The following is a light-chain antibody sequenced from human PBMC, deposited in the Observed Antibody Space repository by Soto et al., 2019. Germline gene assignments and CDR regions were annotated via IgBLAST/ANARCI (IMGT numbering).Light chain of an antibody. Sequence: DIQMTQSPSSLSASVGDRVTITCRASQSISSYLNWYQQKPGKAPKRLIYAASSLQSGVPSRFSGSGSGTDFTLTISSLQPEDFATYYCQQSYSTRRTFGQGTKVEIK. CDR1: QSISSY. CDR2: AAS. V-gene: IGKV1-39*01. CDR3: QQSYSTRRT. J-gene: IGKJ1*01.